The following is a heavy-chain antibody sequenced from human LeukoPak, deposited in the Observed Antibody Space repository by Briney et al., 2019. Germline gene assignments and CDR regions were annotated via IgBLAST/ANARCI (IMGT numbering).Heavy chain of an antibody. CDR1: GFTFTSYS. Sequence: GGSLRLSCAASGFTFTSYSMNWVRQAPGKGLEWVSSITSSGSYIYYADSVKGRFNISRDNAKNSLYLQMNSLRDEDTAVYYCARAKGSGAGTAEYFQHWGQGTLITVSS. CDR3: ARAKGSGAGTAEYFQH. V-gene: IGHV3-21*01. J-gene: IGHJ1*01. CDR2: ITSSGSYI. D-gene: IGHD6-13*01.